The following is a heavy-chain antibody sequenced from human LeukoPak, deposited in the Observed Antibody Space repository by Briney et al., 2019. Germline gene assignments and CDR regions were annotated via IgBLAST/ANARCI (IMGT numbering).Heavy chain of an antibody. CDR1: GGSISSGGYS. CDR3: ARGQGYFDY. V-gene: IGHV4-30-2*01. CDR2: IYHSGST. J-gene: IGHJ4*02. Sequence: SETPSLTCAVSGGSISSGGYSWSWIRQPPGKGLECIGYIYHSGSTYYNPSLKSRVTISVDRSKNQFSLKLSSVTAADTAVYYCARGQGYFDYWGQGTLVTVSS.